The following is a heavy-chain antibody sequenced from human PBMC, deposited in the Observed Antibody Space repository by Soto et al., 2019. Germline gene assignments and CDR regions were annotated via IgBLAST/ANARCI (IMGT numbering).Heavy chain of an antibody. V-gene: IGHV3-23*01. J-gene: IGHJ4*02. CDR3: AKRGVYKPDY. CDR1: GFTFSSYT. D-gene: IGHD6-13*01. Sequence: PVGSLRLSCTASGFTFSSYTMNWVRQAPGKGLECVSSISGSGGNTYYADSVKGRFTISRDNSKNALFLQMNSLRVDDTAVCYCAKRGVYKPDYWGQGTLVTVSS. CDR2: ISGSGGNT.